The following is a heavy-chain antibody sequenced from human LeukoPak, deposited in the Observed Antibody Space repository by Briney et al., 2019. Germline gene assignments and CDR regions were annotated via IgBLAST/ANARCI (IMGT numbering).Heavy chain of an antibody. CDR1: GGSISSYY. Sequence: SETLSLTCTVSGGSISSYYWSWIRQPPGKGLEWIGYVYYSGSTNYNPSLKSRVTISVDTSKNHFSLKLSSVTAADTAVYYCARLVEFTDYWGQGTLVTVSS. V-gene: IGHV4-59*08. D-gene: IGHD3-10*01. CDR2: VYYSGST. CDR3: ARLVEFTDY. J-gene: IGHJ4*02.